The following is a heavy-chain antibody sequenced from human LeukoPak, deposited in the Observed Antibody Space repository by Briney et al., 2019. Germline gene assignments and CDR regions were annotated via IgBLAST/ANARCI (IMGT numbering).Heavy chain of an antibody. CDR1: GGSISSGGYY. CDR3: ARFEQQLVHGGYFQH. CDR2: IYHSGST. V-gene: IGHV4-30-2*01. J-gene: IGHJ1*01. D-gene: IGHD6-13*01. Sequence: PSQTLSLTCTVSGGSISSGGYYWSWIRQPPGKGLEWIGYIYHSGSTYYNPSLKSRVTISVDRSKNQFSLKLSSVTAADTAVYYCARFEQQLVHGGYFQHWGQGTLVTVSS.